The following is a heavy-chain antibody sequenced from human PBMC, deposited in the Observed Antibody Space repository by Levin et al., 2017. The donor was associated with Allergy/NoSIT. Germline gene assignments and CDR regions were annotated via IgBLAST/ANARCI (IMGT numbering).Heavy chain of an antibody. CDR3: ASGPISDF. Sequence: GESLKISCEASGFAFSTYEMTCVRQAPGKGLEWVSYINEGGDTIYYAAPVKGRFTISRDNAKNSLYLQMNSLRAEDTAIYYCASGPISDFWGQGTLVTVSS. CDR2: INEGGDTI. V-gene: IGHV3-48*03. D-gene: IGHD5-24*01. J-gene: IGHJ4*02. CDR1: GFAFSTYE.